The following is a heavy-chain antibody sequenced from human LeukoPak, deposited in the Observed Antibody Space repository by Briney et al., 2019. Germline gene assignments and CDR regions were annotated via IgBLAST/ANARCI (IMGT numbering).Heavy chain of an antibody. J-gene: IGHJ4*02. D-gene: IGHD1-7*01. CDR2: ISSSGTKI. Sequence: GGSPRLSCAASGFTFSNYEMDWVRQAPGKGLEWVSYISSSGTKIYYAESVKGRFTVSRDNAKSTMYLQMNSLTVEGTALYWCARGGMEELDYWGRGTVVTVSS. V-gene: IGHV3-48*03. CDR3: ARGGMEELDY. CDR1: GFTFSNYE.